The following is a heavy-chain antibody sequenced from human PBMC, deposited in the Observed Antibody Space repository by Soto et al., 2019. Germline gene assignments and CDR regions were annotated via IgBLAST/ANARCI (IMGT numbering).Heavy chain of an antibody. CDR3: ARETSEYYYDSSGYSNFDY. CDR1: GFTFSSYG. CDR2: IWYDGSNK. J-gene: IGHJ4*02. D-gene: IGHD3-22*01. V-gene: IGHV3-33*01. Sequence: GGSLRLTCAASGFTFSSYGMHWVRQAPGKGLEWVAVIWYDGSNKYYADSVKGRFTISRDNSKNTLYLQMNSLRAEDTAVYYCARETSEYYYDSSGYSNFDYWGQGTPVTVSS.